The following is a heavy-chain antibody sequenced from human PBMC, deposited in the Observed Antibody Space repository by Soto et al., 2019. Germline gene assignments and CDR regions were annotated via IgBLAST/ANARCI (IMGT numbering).Heavy chain of an antibody. CDR3: ARGGYCSSTSCFVYYYYGMDV. J-gene: IGHJ6*02. CDR1: GCTFTSYG. V-gene: IGHV1-18*01. Sequence: SSVKVSFKSSGCTFTSYGISWVRQAPGQGLEWMGWISAYNGNTNYAQKLQGRVTMTTDTSTSTAYMELRSLRSDDTAVYYCARGGYCSSTSCFVYYYYGMDVWGQGTTVTVS. D-gene: IGHD2-2*01. CDR2: ISAYNGNT.